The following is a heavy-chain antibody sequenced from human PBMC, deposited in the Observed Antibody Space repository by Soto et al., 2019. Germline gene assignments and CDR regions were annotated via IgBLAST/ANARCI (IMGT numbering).Heavy chain of an antibody. V-gene: IGHV4-59*01. J-gene: IGHJ6*03. CDR1: GGSISSYY. CDR2: IYYSGST. Sequence: PSETLSLTCTVSGGSISSYYCSWIRQPPGKGLEWIGYIYYSGSTNYNPSLKSRVTISVDTSKNQFSLKLSSVTAADTAVYYCAGGKDYYGSGRRPYYMDVWGKGTTVT. D-gene: IGHD3-10*01. CDR3: AGGKDYYGSGRRPYYMDV.